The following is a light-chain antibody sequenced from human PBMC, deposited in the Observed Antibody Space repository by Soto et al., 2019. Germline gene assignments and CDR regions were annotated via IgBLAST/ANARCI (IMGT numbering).Light chain of an antibody. CDR3: QQSSPF. V-gene: IGKV3-11*01. CDR2: DAS. CDR1: QSVSSY. Sequence: EIVLTQSPATLSLSPGERATLSCRASQSVSSYLAWYQQKPGQAPRLLIYDASNRATGIPARFSGSGSGTDFTLTISSLEPEDFAVYYCQQSSPFFGPGTNVDIK. J-gene: IGKJ3*01.